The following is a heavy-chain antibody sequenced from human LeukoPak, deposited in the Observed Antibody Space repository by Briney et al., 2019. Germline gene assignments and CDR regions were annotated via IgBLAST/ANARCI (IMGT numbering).Heavy chain of an antibody. CDR1: GGTFSSYA. D-gene: IGHD4-23*01. V-gene: IGHV1-69*05. Sequence: GASVKVSCKASGGTFSSYAISWVRQAPGQGLEWMGGIIPIFGTANYAQKFQGRVTITTDESTSTAYMELSSLRSEDTAVYYCARDRGYGGKGSDYYYYYYMDVWGKGTTVTVSS. J-gene: IGHJ6*03. CDR3: ARDRGYGGKGSDYYYYYYMDV. CDR2: IIPIFGTA.